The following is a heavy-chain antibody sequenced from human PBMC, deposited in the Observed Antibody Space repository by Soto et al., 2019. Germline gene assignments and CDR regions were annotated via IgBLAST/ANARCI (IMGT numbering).Heavy chain of an antibody. CDR3: AINEGTDGHKFAY. J-gene: IGHJ4*02. CDR1: GGTFSTYD. CDR2: IIPLFGIA. Sequence: QVQLVQSGAEVKKPGSSVKVSCKASGGTFSTYDICWVRQAPGQGLEWMGGIIPLFGIANYAQKFQGRATSIADESTRTAYMELRRLRSEDTAVYYCAINEGTDGHKFAYWGQRTLVTVSS. D-gene: IGHD1-1*01. V-gene: IGHV1-69*01.